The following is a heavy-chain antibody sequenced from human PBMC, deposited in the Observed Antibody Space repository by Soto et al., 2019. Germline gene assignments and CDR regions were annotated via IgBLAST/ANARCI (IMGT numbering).Heavy chain of an antibody. V-gene: IGHV4-59*01. Sequence: QVQLQESGPGLVKPSETLSLTCTVSGASISSYYWSWIRQPPGKGLDWIGYIHYSGSINYNPSLKSRVIISIDTCKIQFSLSLSSVTAADTAVYYCARHSQDGPPLWFGELLSWGQGTLVTVSS. CDR2: IHYSGSI. D-gene: IGHD3-10*01. CDR1: GASISSYY. CDR3: ARHSQDGPPLWFGELLS. J-gene: IGHJ4*02.